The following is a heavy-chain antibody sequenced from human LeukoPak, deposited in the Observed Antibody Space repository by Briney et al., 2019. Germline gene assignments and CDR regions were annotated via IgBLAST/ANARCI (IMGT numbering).Heavy chain of an antibody. V-gene: IGHV4-34*01. CDR2: INHSGST. J-gene: IGHJ2*01. Sequence: MPSEILSLTCTVSGGSISSYYWSWIRQPPGKGLEWIGEINHSGSTNYNPSLKSRVTISVDTSKNQFSLKLSSVTAADTAVYYCARHEGYCSSTSCYNWYFDLWGRGTLVTVSS. D-gene: IGHD2-2*02. CDR3: ARHEGYCSSTSCYNWYFDL. CDR1: GGSISSYY.